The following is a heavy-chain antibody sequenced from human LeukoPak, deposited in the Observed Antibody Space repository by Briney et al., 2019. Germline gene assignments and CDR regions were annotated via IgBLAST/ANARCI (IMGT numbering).Heavy chain of an antibody. D-gene: IGHD3-3*02. CDR3: AKQACHFWCGYDY. CDR2: ISDSGGST. V-gene: IGHV3-23*01. J-gene: IGHJ4*02. Sequence: PGGSLRLSCAASGFTFTNAWMSWVRQAPGKGLEWVSSISDSGGSTYYADSVKGRFTISRDNSKNTQYLQMNSLRAEDTAVYYCAKQACHFWCGYDYWGQGTLVTVSS. CDR1: GFTFTNAW.